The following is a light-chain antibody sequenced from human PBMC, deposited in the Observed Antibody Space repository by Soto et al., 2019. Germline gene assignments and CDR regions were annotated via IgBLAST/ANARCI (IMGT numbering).Light chain of an antibody. Sequence: DVQMTQSPSSLSASVGDRVTMTCRASERIASYLQWYQQKPGQAPKLLIYAASDLQTGVPSRFSGSGSGTDFTLTISSLQPEDFAVYYCHQTYTRPETFGPGTKVDF. CDR1: ERIASY. CDR3: HQTYTRPET. J-gene: IGKJ3*01. V-gene: IGKV1-39*01. CDR2: AAS.